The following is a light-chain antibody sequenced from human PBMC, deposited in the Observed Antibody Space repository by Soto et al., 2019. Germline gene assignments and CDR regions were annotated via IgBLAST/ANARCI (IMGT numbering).Light chain of an antibody. Sequence: EIVLTQSTGTLSLSAGERATLSCWASHSVTTHLAWFQQRPGQTPRLLIYDASTRAPGIPARFSGRGSGADFTLTISSLEPEDFAVYYCKQRSESITFGQGTRLEIK. CDR2: DAS. CDR1: HSVTTH. V-gene: IGKV3-11*01. CDR3: KQRSESIT. J-gene: IGKJ5*01.